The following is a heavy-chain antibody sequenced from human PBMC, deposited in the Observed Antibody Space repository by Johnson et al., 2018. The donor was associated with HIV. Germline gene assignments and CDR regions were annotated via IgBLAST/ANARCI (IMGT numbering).Heavy chain of an antibody. Sequence: QVQLVESGGGVVQPGRSLRLSCAASGFTFNVYALHWVRQAPGKGLEWVAFIRYDGSNKYYADSVKGRFTISRDNSKNTLYLQMNSLRAEDTAVYYCARDTSVDTGTLYPFDIWGQGTMVTVSS. V-gene: IGHV3-30*04. D-gene: IGHD5-18*01. CDR2: IRYDGSNK. CDR3: ARDTSVDTGTLYPFDI. J-gene: IGHJ3*02. CDR1: GFTFNVYA.